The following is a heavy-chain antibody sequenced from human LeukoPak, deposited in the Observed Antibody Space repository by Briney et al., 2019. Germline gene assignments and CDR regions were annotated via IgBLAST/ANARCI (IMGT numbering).Heavy chain of an antibody. CDR2: IYYSGSA. D-gene: IGHD6-6*01. CDR1: GGSIISYY. Sequence: PSETLSLTCTVSGGSIISYYCSWVRQPPWXGLDWVXYIYYSGSANYNPSLKSRVTISLDTPNNQFSLKLTSVTATDTALYYCASFYPSSRGYNWFDPWRPGTLVTVSS. CDR3: ASFYPSSRGYNWFDP. V-gene: IGHV4-59*08. J-gene: IGHJ5*02.